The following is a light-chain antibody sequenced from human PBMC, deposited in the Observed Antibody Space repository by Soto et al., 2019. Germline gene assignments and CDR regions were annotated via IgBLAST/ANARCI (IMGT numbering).Light chain of an antibody. V-gene: IGLV1-40*01. CDR3: QSYDSSLSGRYV. J-gene: IGLJ1*01. CDR1: SSNIGAGYD. Sequence: QSALTQPPSVSGAPGQRVTISCTGSSSNIGAGYDVHWYQQLPGTAPKLLIYGNSNRPSGVPDRFSGSKSGTSASLATTGLQAEDEADYYCQSYDSSLSGRYVFGTGTKV. CDR2: GNS.